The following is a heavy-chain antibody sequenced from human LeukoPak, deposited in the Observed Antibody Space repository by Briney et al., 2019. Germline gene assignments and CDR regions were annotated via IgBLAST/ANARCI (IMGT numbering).Heavy chain of an antibody. CDR3: ASCIAPVYNWFDP. Sequence: SVKVSCKASGGTFSSYAISWVRQAPGQGLEWMGGIIPIFGTANYAQKFQGRVTITADDSTSTAYMELSSLRSEDTAVYYCASCIAPVYNWFDPWGQGTLVTVSS. V-gene: IGHV1-69*01. J-gene: IGHJ5*02. D-gene: IGHD6-13*01. CDR2: IIPIFGTA. CDR1: GGTFSSYA.